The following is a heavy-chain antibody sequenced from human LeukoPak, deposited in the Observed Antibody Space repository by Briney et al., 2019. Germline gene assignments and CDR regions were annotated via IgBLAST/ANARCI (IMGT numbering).Heavy chain of an antibody. Sequence: SETLSLTCTVSGGSISSGGYYWSWIRQHPGKGLEWIGYIYYSGSTYYNPSLKSRVTISVDTSKNQFSLKLSSVTAADTAVYYCARGRLLWFGVSWFDPWGQGTLVTVSS. CDR2: IYYSGST. D-gene: IGHD3-10*01. J-gene: IGHJ5*02. CDR1: GGSISSGGYY. CDR3: ARGRLLWFGVSWFDP. V-gene: IGHV4-31*03.